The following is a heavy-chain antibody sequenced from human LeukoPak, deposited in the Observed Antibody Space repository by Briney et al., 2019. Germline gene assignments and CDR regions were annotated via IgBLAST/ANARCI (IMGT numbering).Heavy chain of an antibody. D-gene: IGHD1-26*01. CDR3: ARQRGATPAVDY. V-gene: IGHV4-39*01. Sequence: SETLSLTCTVSGGSISSSSYYWGWIRQPPGKGLEWIGSIYYSGSTYYNPSLKSRVTISVDTSKKQFSLKLSSVTAADTAVYYCARQRGATPAVDYWGQGTLVTVSS. CDR1: GGSISSSSYY. J-gene: IGHJ4*02. CDR2: IYYSGST.